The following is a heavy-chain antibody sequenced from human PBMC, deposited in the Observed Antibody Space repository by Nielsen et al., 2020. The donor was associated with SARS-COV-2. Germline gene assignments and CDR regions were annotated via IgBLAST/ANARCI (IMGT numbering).Heavy chain of an antibody. D-gene: IGHD3-3*01. CDR2: IFPDDSKK. J-gene: IGHJ1*01. CDR1: GYDFNSYW. Sequence: GESLKISCKTSGYDFNSYWIGWVRQMPGKGLEWMGIIFPDDSKKKYSPPFQGQVTISADKATATAYLQWSSLKASDTAIYYCARHDDFGYYSIRYWGQGTLVTVSS. V-gene: IGHV5-51*01. CDR3: ARHDDFGYYSIRY.